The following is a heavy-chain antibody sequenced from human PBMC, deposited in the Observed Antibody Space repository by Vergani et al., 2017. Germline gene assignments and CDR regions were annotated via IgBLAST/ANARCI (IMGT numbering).Heavy chain of an antibody. J-gene: IGHJ4*02. Sequence: QVTLKESGPVLVTPTETLTLTCTVSGFSLSNARMGVSWIRQPPGKALEWLAHIFSNDEKSYSTSLKSRLTISKDTSKSQVVLTMTNMDPVDTATYYCARIPNTAMALDFDYWGQGTLVTVSS. V-gene: IGHV2-26*01. D-gene: IGHD5-18*01. CDR3: ARIPNTAMALDFDY. CDR1: GFSLSNARMG. CDR2: IFSNDEK.